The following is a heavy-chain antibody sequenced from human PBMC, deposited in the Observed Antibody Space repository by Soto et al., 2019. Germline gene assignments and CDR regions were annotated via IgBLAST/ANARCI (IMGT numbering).Heavy chain of an antibody. Sequence: GASVKVSCKAPGYTFTSYGISWVRQAPGQGLEWMGWISAYNGNTNYAQKLQGRVTMTTDTSTSTAYMELRSLRSDDTAVYYCAREEYSSSSRAFDIWGQGTMVTVSS. CDR1: GYTFTSYG. D-gene: IGHD6-6*01. V-gene: IGHV1-18*01. CDR2: ISAYNGNT. CDR3: AREEYSSSSRAFDI. J-gene: IGHJ3*02.